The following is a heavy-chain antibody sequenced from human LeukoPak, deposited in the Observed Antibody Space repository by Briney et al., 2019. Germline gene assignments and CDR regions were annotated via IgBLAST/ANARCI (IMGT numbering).Heavy chain of an antibody. CDR2: INTNTGNS. Sequence: GASVKVSCKASGYTFTSYDISWVRQATGQGLEWMGWINTNTGNSTYAQGFAGRFVFSLDTSVSTAYLQISSLKAGDTAVYYCARVAVVHDWFDPWGQGTLVTVSS. J-gene: IGHJ5*02. CDR1: GYTFTSYD. D-gene: IGHD2-2*01. V-gene: IGHV7-4-1*02. CDR3: ARVAVVHDWFDP.